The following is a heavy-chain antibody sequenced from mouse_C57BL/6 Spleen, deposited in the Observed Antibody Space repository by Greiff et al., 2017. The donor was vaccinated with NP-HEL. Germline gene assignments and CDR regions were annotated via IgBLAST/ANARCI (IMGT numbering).Heavy chain of an antibody. J-gene: IGHJ2*01. CDR3: ARKYYYGSSYYFDY. V-gene: IGHV1-69*01. Sequence: VQLQQSGAELVMPGASVKLSCKASGYTFTSYWMHWVKQRPGQGLEWIGEIDPSDSYTNYNQKFKGKSTLTVDKSSSTAYMQLSSLTSEDSAVYYCARKYYYGSSYYFDYWGQGTTLTVSS. CDR2: IDPSDSYT. D-gene: IGHD1-1*01. CDR1: GYTFTSYW.